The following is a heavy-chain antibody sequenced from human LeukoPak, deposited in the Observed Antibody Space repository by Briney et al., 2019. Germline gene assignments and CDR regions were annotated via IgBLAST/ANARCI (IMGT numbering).Heavy chain of an antibody. Sequence: PGGSLRLSCAASGFTFSSYWMHWVRQAPGKGLVWVSRINSDGSNTNYADSVKGRFTISRDNAMNTLYLQMNSLRAEDTAVYYCAREFQGVSHYMDVWGKGTTVTVSS. V-gene: IGHV3-74*01. CDR3: AREFQGVSHYMDV. J-gene: IGHJ6*03. CDR2: INSDGSNT. D-gene: IGHD3-16*01. CDR1: GFTFSSYW.